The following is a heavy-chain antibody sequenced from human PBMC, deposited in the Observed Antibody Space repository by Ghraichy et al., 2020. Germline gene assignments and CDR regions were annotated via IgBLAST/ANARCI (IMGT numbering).Heavy chain of an antibody. D-gene: IGHD3-3*01. Sequence: SETLSLTCTVSGGSMSPYYWTWIRQPPGKGLEWIGYIYYSGTTTYNPSLESRVTVSVDTSKKQFSLKVRSVTAADTAVYYCARVISTCGVGAPYYLDYWGQGILVTVSS. J-gene: IGHJ4*02. CDR1: GGSMSPYY. CDR2: IYYSGTT. V-gene: IGHV4-59*01. CDR3: ARVISTCGVGAPYYLDY.